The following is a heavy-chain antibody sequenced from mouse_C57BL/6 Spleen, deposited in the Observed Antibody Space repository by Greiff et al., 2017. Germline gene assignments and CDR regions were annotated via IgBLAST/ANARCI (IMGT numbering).Heavy chain of an antibody. CDR1: GYTFTGYW. CDR3: ARGLLRAGYFDY. D-gene: IGHD1-1*01. J-gene: IGHJ2*01. V-gene: IGHV1-9*01. Sequence: VKLMESGAELMQPGASVKLSCKATGYTFTGYWIEWVQQRPGHGLEWIGAILPGSGSTTYNEKFKGKATFTADTSTNTAYMQLSSLTTEDSAIYYCARGLLRAGYFDYWGQGTTLTVSS. CDR2: ILPGSGST.